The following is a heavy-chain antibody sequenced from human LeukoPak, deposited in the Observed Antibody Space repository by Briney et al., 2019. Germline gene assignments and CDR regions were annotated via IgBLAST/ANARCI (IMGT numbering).Heavy chain of an antibody. CDR2: IGGPGAPT. CDR1: GFTFSSYS. CDR3: ARGATRATRHFDL. V-gene: IGHV3-23*01. Sequence: QLGGSLRLSCVASGFTFSSYSLTWVRQTPEKGLAWVSIIGGPGAPTFYADSVEGRFTISRDNSKYTVYLQMNSLRAEDTALYFCARGATRATRHFDLWGRGALVTVSS. D-gene: IGHD2-15*01. J-gene: IGHJ2*01.